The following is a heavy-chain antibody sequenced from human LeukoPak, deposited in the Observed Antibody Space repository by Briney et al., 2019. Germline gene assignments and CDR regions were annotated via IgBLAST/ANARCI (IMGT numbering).Heavy chain of an antibody. CDR1: GYTFTGYY. D-gene: IGHD6-19*01. V-gene: IGHV1-69*05. Sequence: SVKVSCKASGYTFTGYYMHWVRQAPGQGLEWMGRIIPIFGTANYAQKFQGRVTITTDESTSTAYMELSSLRSAGTAVYYCARDGEIAVAGYHDAFDIWGQGTMVTVSS. CDR3: ARDGEIAVAGYHDAFDI. J-gene: IGHJ3*02. CDR2: IIPIFGTA.